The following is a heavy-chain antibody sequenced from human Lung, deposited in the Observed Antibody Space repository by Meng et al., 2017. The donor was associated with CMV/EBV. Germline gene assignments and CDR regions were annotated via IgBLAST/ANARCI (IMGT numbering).Heavy chain of an antibody. D-gene: IGHD6-13*01. Sequence: CKASGYTFPGYYIHWVRQAPGQGLEWMGWINPNSGGTNYAQKFQDKVTMTRDTSISTAYMVLTRLRSDDTAVYYCARRHSATWYAFAYWGQGTLVTVSS. V-gene: IGHV1-2*02. CDR3: ARRHSATWYAFAY. CDR2: INPNSGGT. CDR1: GYTFPGYY. J-gene: IGHJ4*02.